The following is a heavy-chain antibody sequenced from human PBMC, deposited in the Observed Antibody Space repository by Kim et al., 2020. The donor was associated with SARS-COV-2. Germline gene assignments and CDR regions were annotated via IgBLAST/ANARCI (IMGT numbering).Heavy chain of an antibody. D-gene: IGHD6-13*01. V-gene: IGHV4-34*01. CDR1: GVSFSGYY. CDR2: INHSGST. CDR3: ARGEYSSSWHGRRYYFDY. J-gene: IGHJ4*01. Sequence: SETLSLTCAVYGVSFSGYYWRWIRQPPGKGLEWIGEINHSGSTNYNPSFKSRVTTSVDTSKNQFSLKLSPVTAADTAVYYCARGEYSSSWHGRRYYFDY.